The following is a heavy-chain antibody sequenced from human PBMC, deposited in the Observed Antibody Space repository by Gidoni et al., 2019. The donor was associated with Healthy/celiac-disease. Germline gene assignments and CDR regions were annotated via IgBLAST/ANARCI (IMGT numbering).Heavy chain of an antibody. Sequence: QVQLQESGPGLVKPSQTLSLTCTVSGGSISSGGYYWSWLRQHPGKGLEWIGYIYYSGSTYYNPSLKSRVTISVDTSKNQFSLKLSSVTAADTAVYYCARSDFSLEWLLDYWGQGTLVTVSS. D-gene: IGHD3-3*01. V-gene: IGHV4-31*03. CDR3: ARSDFSLEWLLDY. J-gene: IGHJ4*02. CDR1: GGSISSGGYY. CDR2: IYYSGST.